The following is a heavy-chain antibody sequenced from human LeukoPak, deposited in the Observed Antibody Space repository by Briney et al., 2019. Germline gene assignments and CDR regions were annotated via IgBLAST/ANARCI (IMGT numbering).Heavy chain of an antibody. CDR1: GYSFVLYG. J-gene: IGHJ4*02. CDR3: ARDEDYGIFVNVDY. D-gene: IGHD4-17*01. CDR2: ISTYNGNT. Sequence: GESLKISCKASGYSFVLYGISWVRQAPGQGPEWMGWISTYNGNTKYAQKFQGRVTMTTDTSTSTAYMELRSLRSDDTAVYYCARDEDYGIFVNVDYWGQGTLVTVSS. V-gene: IGHV1-18*01.